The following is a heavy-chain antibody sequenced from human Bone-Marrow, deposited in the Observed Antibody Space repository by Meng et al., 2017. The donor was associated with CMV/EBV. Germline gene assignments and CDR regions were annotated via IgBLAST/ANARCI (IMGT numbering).Heavy chain of an antibody. CDR1: GGSFSGYY. CDR3: ARELWGSSFAYFDY. J-gene: IGHJ4*02. CDR2: ISYDGSNK. V-gene: IGHV3-30-3*01. Sequence: LSLTCAVYGGSFSGYYWSWVRQAPGKGLEWVAVISYDGSNKYYADSVKGRFTISRDNSKNTLYLQMNSLRAEDTAVYYCARELWGSSFAYFDYWGQGTLVTVSS. D-gene: IGHD6-13*01.